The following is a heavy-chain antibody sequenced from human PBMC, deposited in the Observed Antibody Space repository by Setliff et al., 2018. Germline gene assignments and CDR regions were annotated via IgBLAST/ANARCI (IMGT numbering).Heavy chain of an antibody. V-gene: IGHV3-11*01. CDR3: ARSMLRGLTFFDS. D-gene: IGHD3-10*01. CDR1: GFTFSDYY. Sequence: GGSLRLSCAASGFTFSDYYMSWIRQAPGKGLEWVSYIGGSGRTIYYADSVKGRFTNSRDNAQNALYLQMNSLRAEDTAVYYCARSMLRGLTFFDSWGQGTLVTVSS. J-gene: IGHJ4*02. CDR2: IGGSGRTI.